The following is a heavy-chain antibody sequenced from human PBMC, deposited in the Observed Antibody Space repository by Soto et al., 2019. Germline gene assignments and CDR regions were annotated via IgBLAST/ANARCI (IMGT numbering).Heavy chain of an antibody. Sequence: QVQLQESGPGLVKPSETLSLTCTVSGVSISSYYWSWIRQPPGKGLEWIGYIHYTGNTNHNPSLTSRVTISVDTSKNQFSLKLSAVTAADTAVYYCARDRTSVNWYFDLWGRGTLVSVSS. V-gene: IGHV4-59*01. J-gene: IGHJ2*01. CDR2: IHYTGNT. D-gene: IGHD2-2*01. CDR1: GVSISSYY. CDR3: ARDRTSVNWYFDL.